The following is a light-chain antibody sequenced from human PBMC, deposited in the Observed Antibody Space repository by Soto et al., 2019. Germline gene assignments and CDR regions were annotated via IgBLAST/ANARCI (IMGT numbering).Light chain of an antibody. CDR3: QQYGSSPWT. CDR1: QSVSRF. J-gene: IGKJ1*01. Sequence: ETVLTQSPATLSLSPGERATLSCRASQSVSRFLAWYQQKPGQAPRLLIYGASSRATGIPDRFSGSGSGTDFTLTISRLEPEDFAVYYCQQYGSSPWTFGQGTKVDIK. CDR2: GAS. V-gene: IGKV3-20*01.